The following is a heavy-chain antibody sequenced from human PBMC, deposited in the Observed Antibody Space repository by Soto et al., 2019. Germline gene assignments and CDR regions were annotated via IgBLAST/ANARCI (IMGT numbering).Heavy chain of an antibody. CDR1: GDSVSSNSAA. Sequence: SQTLSLTCAISGDSVSSNSAAWNWIRQSPSRGLEWLGRTYYRSKWYNDYAVSVKSRITINPDTSKNQFSLQLNSVTPEGTAVYYCARGLPYYDFWSGYKGGMDVWGQGTTVTVS. J-gene: IGHJ6*02. D-gene: IGHD3-3*01. CDR2: TYYRSKWYN. CDR3: ARGLPYYDFWSGYKGGMDV. V-gene: IGHV6-1*01.